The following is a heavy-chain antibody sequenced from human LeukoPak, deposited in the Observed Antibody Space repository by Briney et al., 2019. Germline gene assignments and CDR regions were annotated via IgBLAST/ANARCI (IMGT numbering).Heavy chain of an antibody. CDR1: GGSISSSSTY. CDR2: IYYSGSA. D-gene: IGHD3-22*01. CDR3: ASQYDSSGYYYFDY. Sequence: SETLSLTCTVSGGSISSSSTYWGWIRQPPGKGLAWIGSIYYSGSAYYSPSLKSRVTISVDTSKNQFSLKLSSVTAADTAVYYCASQYDSSGYYYFDYWGQGTLVTVSS. J-gene: IGHJ4*02. V-gene: IGHV4-39*01.